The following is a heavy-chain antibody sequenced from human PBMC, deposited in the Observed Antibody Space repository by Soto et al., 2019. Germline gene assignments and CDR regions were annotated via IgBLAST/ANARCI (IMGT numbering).Heavy chain of an antibody. Sequence: QVQLVQSGAEVKKPGASVKVSCEASGYTFTDNHIHWLRRTPGQGLEWTGWINPRSGDANYAQKFQGRVTMTRDASINLAYLEVTRLTSDDTAIYLCARKHYVDYIRWWLHPWGQGTLVTVSS. CDR3: ARKHYVDYIRWWLHP. CDR1: GYTFTDNH. V-gene: IGHV1-2*02. D-gene: IGHD4-17*01. J-gene: IGHJ5*02. CDR2: INPRSGDA.